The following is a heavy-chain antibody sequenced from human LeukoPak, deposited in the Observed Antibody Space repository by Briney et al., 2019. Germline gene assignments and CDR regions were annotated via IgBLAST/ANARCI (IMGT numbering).Heavy chain of an antibody. Sequence: GGSLGLSCAASGLTINNAWMSWVRQAPGKGLEWVGRIRSRSAGGTPDYGAPVKGRFTISRDDSKNTLYLQMNSLKTEDTAVYYCSTGGGTHDYWGQGTLVTVSS. CDR3: STGGGTHDY. D-gene: IGHD2-15*01. V-gene: IGHV3-15*01. CDR2: IRSRSAGGTP. CDR1: GLTINNAW. J-gene: IGHJ4*02.